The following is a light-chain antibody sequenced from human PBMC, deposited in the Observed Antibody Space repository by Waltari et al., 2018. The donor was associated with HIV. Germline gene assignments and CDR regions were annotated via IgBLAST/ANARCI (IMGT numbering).Light chain of an antibody. V-gene: IGLV2-23*01. CDR1: SSDVGNYNL. CDR3: CSYGCSSNWV. CDR2: EGI. Sequence: QSALTQPASVSGSPGQSITISCTGTSSDVGNYNLVSWYQQHPGKAPKLMIYEGIKLPSGVSNRLSASTSGPPPSLTIAGLQAEDEADYYCCSYGCSSNWVFGGGTKLTVL. J-gene: IGLJ3*02.